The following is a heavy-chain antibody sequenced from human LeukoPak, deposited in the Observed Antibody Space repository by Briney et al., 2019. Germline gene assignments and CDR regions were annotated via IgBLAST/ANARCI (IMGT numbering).Heavy chain of an antibody. V-gene: IGHV4-61*02. Sequence: PSETLSLTCTVSGVSISSGSYYWSWIRQPAGKGLEWIGRIYTSGSTNYNPSLKSRVTISVDTSKNQFSLKLSSVTAADTAVYYCARHPGGWLQLGGGIDYWGQGTLVTVSS. CDR1: GVSISSGSYY. D-gene: IGHD5-24*01. CDR2: IYTSGST. J-gene: IGHJ4*02. CDR3: ARHPGGWLQLGGGIDY.